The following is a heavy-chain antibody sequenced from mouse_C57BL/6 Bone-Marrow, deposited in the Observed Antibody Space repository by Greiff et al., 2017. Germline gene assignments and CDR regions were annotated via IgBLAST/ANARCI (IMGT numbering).Heavy chain of an antibody. Sequence: EVKLMESGGGLVKPGGSLKLSCAASGFTFSDYGMHWVRQAPEKGLEWVAYISSGRSTIYYAATVKGRFTISRDNAKNTLFLQMTSLRSEDTAMYYCAKKYYYGKDYWGQGTSVTVSS. CDR1: GFTFSDYG. J-gene: IGHJ4*01. V-gene: IGHV5-17*01. CDR2: ISSGRSTI. CDR3: AKKYYYGKDY.